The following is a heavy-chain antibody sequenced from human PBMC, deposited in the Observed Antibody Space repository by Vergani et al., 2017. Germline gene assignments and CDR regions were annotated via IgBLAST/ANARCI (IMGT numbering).Heavy chain of an antibody. CDR3: ARDPGYCSSTSCYGGWFDP. J-gene: IGHJ5*02. V-gene: IGHV1-18*01. Sequence: QVQLVQSGAEVKKPGASVKVSCKASGYTFTSYGISWVRQAPGQGLEWMGWISAYNGNTNYAQKLQGRVTMTTDTSTSTAYMERRSLRSDDTAVYYCARDPGYCSSTSCYGGWFDPWGQGTLVTVSS. D-gene: IGHD2-2*01. CDR2: ISAYNGNT. CDR1: GYTFTSYG.